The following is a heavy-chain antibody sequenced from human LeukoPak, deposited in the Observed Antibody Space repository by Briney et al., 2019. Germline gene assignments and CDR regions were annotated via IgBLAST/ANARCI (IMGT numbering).Heavy chain of an antibody. D-gene: IGHD1-14*01. CDR3: VRGDNRDY. V-gene: IGHV3-21*01. J-gene: IGHJ4*02. Sequence: PGGSLRLSCAASGFSLSTSTMNWVRQAPGKGLEWIPSIGKTRDMYYADSVRGRFTISRDNAKNSLFLLMNSLRVEDTSVYYCVRGDNRDYWGQGTLVTVSS. CDR2: IGKTRDM. CDR1: GFSLSTST.